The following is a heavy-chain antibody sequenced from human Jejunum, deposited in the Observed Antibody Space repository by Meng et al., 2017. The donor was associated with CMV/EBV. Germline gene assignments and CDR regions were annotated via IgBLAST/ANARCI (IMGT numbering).Heavy chain of an antibody. CDR2: VCVGGDST. Sequence: FSFRSSAMRWFRQDPGKGLEWISAVCVGGDSTFYADSVKGRFTISRDNSKSTMHLQMNSLRAEDTAVYYCAKDLVWTYDSTTPKEYWGQGTLVTVSS. CDR3: AKDLVWTYDSTTPKEY. D-gene: IGHD2/OR15-2a*01. CDR1: FSFRSSA. J-gene: IGHJ1*01. V-gene: IGHV3-23*01.